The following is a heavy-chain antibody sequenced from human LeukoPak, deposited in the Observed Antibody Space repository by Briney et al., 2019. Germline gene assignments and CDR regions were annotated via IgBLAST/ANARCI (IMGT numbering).Heavy chain of an antibody. D-gene: IGHD2-2*03. CDR1: GYTFTSYY. V-gene: IGHV1-46*01. CDR3: ASSMDPYAFDI. Sequence: ASVKVSCKASGYTFTSYYMHWVRQAPGQGLKWMGIINPSGGSTSYAQKFQGRVTMTRDTSTSTVYMELSSLRSEDTAVYYCASSMDPYAFDIWGQGTMVTVSS. CDR2: INPSGGST. J-gene: IGHJ3*02.